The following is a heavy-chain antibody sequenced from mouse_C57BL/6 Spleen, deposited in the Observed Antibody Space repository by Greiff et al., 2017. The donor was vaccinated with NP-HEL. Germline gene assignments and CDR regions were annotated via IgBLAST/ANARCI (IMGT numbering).Heavy chain of an antibody. D-gene: IGHD1-1*01. V-gene: IGHV5-6*01. J-gene: IGHJ1*03. Sequence: EVKLVESGGDLVKPGGSLKLSCAASGFTFSSYGMSWVRQTPDKRLEWVATISSGGSYTYYPDSVKGRFTIPRDNAKNTLYLQMSSLKSEDTAMYYCARHPSSYWYFGVWGTGTTVTVSS. CDR3: ARHPSSYWYFGV. CDR2: ISSGGSYT. CDR1: GFTFSSYG.